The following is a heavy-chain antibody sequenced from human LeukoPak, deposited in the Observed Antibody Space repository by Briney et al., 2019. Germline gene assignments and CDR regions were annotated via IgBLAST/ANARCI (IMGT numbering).Heavy chain of an antibody. V-gene: IGHV3-23*01. Sequence: GGSLRLSCAASGFTFSSYAMSWVRQAPGKGLEWVSAISGSGGSTYYADSVKGRFTISRDNSKNTLYLQMNSLRAEDTAVYYCAKARGGVVTAIDYWGQRTLVTVSS. J-gene: IGHJ4*02. D-gene: IGHD2-21*02. CDR2: ISGSGGST. CDR1: GFTFSSYA. CDR3: AKARGGVVTAIDY.